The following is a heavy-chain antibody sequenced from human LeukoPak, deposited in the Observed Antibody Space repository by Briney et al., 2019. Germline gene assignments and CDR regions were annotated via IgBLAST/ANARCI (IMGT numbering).Heavy chain of an antibody. Sequence: GASVKVSCKASGYTFTSYYMHWVRQAPGQGLEWMGIINPSGGSTSYAQKFQGRVTMTRDMSTSTVYMELSSLRSEDTAVYYCARDQSYYYGSGTSPLDYWGQGTLVTASS. CDR1: GYTFTSYY. D-gene: IGHD3-10*01. V-gene: IGHV1-46*01. CDR3: ARDQSYYYGSGTSPLDY. CDR2: INPSGGST. J-gene: IGHJ4*02.